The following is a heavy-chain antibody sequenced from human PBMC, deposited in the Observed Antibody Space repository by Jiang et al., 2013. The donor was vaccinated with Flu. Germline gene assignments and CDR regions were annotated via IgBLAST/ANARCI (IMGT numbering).Heavy chain of an antibody. Sequence: GSGLVKPSETLSLTCTVSGGSISSYYWSWIRQPPGKGLEWIGYIYYSGSTNYNPSLKSRVTISVDTSKNQFSLKLSSVTAADTAVYYCARHFVGDYDILTGYSLWSWFDPWGQGTLVTVSS. CDR1: GGSISSYY. CDR3: ARHFVGDYDILTGYSLWSWFDP. D-gene: IGHD3-9*01. V-gene: IGHV4-59*08. CDR2: IYYSGST. J-gene: IGHJ5*02.